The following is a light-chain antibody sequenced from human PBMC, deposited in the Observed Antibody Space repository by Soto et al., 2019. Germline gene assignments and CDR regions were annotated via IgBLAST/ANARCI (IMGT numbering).Light chain of an antibody. CDR1: SSDIGSYNR. V-gene: IGLV2-18*02. CDR3: NSFTTGSNYV. J-gene: IGLJ1*01. Sequence: QSAMTQPAGGSGSPGQSITISCTGTSSDIGSYNRVSWYQQPPGTAPKLIIYEVNNRPSGVPDRFSGSKSGNTASLTISGLQAEDEADYYCNSFTTGSNYVFGTGTKVTVL. CDR2: EVN.